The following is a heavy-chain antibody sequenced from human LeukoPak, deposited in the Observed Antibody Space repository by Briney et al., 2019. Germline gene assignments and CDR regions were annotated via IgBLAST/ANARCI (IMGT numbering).Heavy chain of an antibody. Sequence: SVKVSCKASGGTFSSYAISWVRQAPGQGLEWMGGIIPIFGTANYAQKFQGRVTITTDESTSTAYMELSSLRPEDTAVYYCARDGGYCSSTSCYDDAFDIWGQGTMVTVSS. J-gene: IGHJ3*02. CDR1: GGTFSSYA. CDR2: IIPIFGTA. CDR3: ARDGGYCSSTSCYDDAFDI. V-gene: IGHV1-69*05. D-gene: IGHD2-2*01.